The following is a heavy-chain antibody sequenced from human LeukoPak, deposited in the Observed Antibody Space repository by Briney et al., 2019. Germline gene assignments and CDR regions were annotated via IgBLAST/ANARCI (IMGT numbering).Heavy chain of an antibody. J-gene: IGHJ3*02. V-gene: IGHV3-7*01. CDR3: ARDSPYNWNYDASAFDI. D-gene: IGHD1-7*01. CDR1: GFTFSSYW. CDR2: IKQDGSEK. Sequence: GGSLRLSCAASGFTFSSYWMSWVRQAPGKGLEWVANIKQDGSEKYYVDSVKGRFTISRDNAKNSLYLQMNSLRAEDTAVYYCARDSPYNWNYDASAFDIWGQRTMVTVSS.